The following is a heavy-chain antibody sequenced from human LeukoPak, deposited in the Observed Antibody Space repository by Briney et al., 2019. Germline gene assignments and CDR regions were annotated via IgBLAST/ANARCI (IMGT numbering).Heavy chain of an antibody. V-gene: IGHV4-39*01. Sequence: SETLSLTCTVSDGSISSRTYYWGWIRQPPGKGLEWIGNIYYSGSTYYSPSLKSRVTISVDTSKNQFSLRLSSVTAADTAVYYCASLDPIAAAGAWLDPWGQGTLVTVSS. J-gene: IGHJ5*02. CDR1: DGSISSRTYY. D-gene: IGHD6-13*01. CDR3: ASLDPIAAAGAWLDP. CDR2: IYYSGST.